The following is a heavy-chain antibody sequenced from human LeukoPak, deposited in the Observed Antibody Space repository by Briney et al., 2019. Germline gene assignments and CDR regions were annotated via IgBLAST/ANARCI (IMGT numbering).Heavy chain of an antibody. Sequence: SETLSLTCSVSGDSINSYYWSWIRQPPGKGLEWIGYIYHSGSTNYNPSLKGRVTLSVDTSKNQFSLRLTSVTAADTAVYYCARALRQQLVTGWFDPWGQGTLVTVSS. CDR1: GDSINSYY. V-gene: IGHV4-59*01. CDR2: IYHSGST. J-gene: IGHJ5*02. CDR3: ARALRQQLVTGWFDP. D-gene: IGHD6-13*01.